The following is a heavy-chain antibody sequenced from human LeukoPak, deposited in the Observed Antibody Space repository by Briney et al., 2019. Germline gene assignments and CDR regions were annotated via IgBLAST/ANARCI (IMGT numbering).Heavy chain of an antibody. CDR3: ASVREGSTSPLYDY. J-gene: IGHJ4*02. CDR2: ISSSSSYI. Sequence: GGSLRLSCAASGFTFSSYSMNWVRQAPGKGLEWVSSISSSSSYIYYADSAKGRFTISRDNAKNSLYLQMNSLRAEDTAVYYCASVREGSTSPLYDYWGQGTLVTVSS. D-gene: IGHD2-2*01. CDR1: GFTFSSYS. V-gene: IGHV3-21*01.